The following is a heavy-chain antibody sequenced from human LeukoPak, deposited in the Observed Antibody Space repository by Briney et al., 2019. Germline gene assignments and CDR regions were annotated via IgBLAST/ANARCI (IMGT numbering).Heavy chain of an antibody. CDR1: GDSSVRYG. Sequence: SVKVSCKASGDSSVRYGFSWVRQAPGQGLEWMGRIIPLVDVADYAQRFQGKVTITADRFTSTAYMEMTSLTSDDTAVYYCARDMSPPGVLVTSDYGMDVWGRGTTVIVSS. CDR3: ARDMSPPGVLVTSDYGMDV. V-gene: IGHV1-69*04. CDR2: IIPLVDVA. D-gene: IGHD2-8*02. J-gene: IGHJ6*02.